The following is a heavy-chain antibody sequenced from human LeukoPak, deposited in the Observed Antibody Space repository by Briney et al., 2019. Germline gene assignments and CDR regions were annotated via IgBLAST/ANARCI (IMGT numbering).Heavy chain of an antibody. CDR3: ASSAYVGVYFDY. CDR1: GGSISSYY. D-gene: IGHD2-8*01. Sequence: SETLSLTCTVSGGSISSYYWSWIRQPPGKGLEWIGYIYYSGSTNYNPSLKGRVTISVDTSKNQFPLKLSSVTAADTAVYCCASSAYVGVYFDYWGQGTLVTVSS. V-gene: IGHV4-59*01. CDR2: IYYSGST. J-gene: IGHJ4*02.